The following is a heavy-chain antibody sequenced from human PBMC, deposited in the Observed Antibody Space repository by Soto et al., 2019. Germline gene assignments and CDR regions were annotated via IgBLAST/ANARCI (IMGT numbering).Heavy chain of an antibody. J-gene: IGHJ4*02. D-gene: IGHD3-22*01. CDR1: GFTLSSYA. CDR2: ISGSGGST. CDR3: AKDSTDYFYGAFDY. V-gene: IGHV3-23*01. Sequence: GGSLRLSCAASGFTLSSYAMSWVRQAPGKGLEWVSGISGSGGSTYYADSVKGRFTISRDNSKNTLYLQMNSLRAEDTAVYYCAKDSTDYFYGAFDYWGQGTLVTVSS.